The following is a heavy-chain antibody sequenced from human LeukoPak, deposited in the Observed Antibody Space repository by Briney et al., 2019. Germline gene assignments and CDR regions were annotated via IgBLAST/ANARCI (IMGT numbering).Heavy chain of an antibody. Sequence: SGGSLRLSCAASGFTFSSSAVSWVRQAPGKGLEWVSAISASGGSSYYADSVEGRFTISRDNSKNTLYLQMNSLRAEDTAVYHCARQAGGYYLPFDHWGQGTLVTVSS. V-gene: IGHV3-23*01. J-gene: IGHJ4*02. D-gene: IGHD3-22*01. CDR3: ARQAGGYYLPFDH. CDR1: GFTFSSSA. CDR2: ISASGGSS.